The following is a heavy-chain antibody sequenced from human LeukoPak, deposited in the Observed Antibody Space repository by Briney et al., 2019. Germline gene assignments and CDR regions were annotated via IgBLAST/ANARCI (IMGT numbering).Heavy chain of an antibody. J-gene: IGHJ5*02. CDR1: GFTFSSYA. D-gene: IGHD6-13*01. Sequence: GGSLRLSCAASGFTFSSYAMSWVRQAPGKGLEWVSAISGSGGSTYYADSVKGRFTISRGNSKNTLYLQMSSLRAEDTAVYYCAKGEAAAGSSSWFDPWGQGTLVTVSS. V-gene: IGHV3-23*01. CDR3: AKGEAAAGSSSWFDP. CDR2: ISGSGGST.